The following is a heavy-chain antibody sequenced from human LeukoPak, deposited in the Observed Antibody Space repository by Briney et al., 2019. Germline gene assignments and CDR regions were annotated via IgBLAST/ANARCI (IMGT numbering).Heavy chain of an antibody. CDR1: GSTFSSYS. CDR2: ISYDGSNK. J-gene: IGHJ4*02. D-gene: IGHD3-22*01. CDR3: ARPSHYYDSSGSGY. Sequence: GGSLRLSCAASGSTFSSYSMNWVRQAPGKGLEWVAVISYDGSNKYYADSVKGRFTISRDNSKNTLYLQMNSLRAEDTAVYYCARPSHYYDSSGSGYWGQGTLVTVSS. V-gene: IGHV3-30*03.